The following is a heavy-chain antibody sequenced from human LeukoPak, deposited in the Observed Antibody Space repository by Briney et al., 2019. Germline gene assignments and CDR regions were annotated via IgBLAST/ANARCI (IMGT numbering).Heavy chain of an antibody. CDR1: GFTFSSYG. V-gene: IGHV3-30*02. CDR2: IRYDGSNK. CDR3: AKDWAVVVPADLDI. Sequence: PGGSLRLSCAASGFTFSSYGMHWVRQAPGKGLEWVAFIRYDGSNKYYADSVKGRFTISRDNSKNTLYLQMNSLRAEDTAVYYCAKDWAVVVPADLDIWGQGTMVTVSS. J-gene: IGHJ3*02. D-gene: IGHD2-2*01.